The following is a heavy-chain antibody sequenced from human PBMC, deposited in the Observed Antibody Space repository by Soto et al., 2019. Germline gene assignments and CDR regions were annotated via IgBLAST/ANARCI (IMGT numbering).Heavy chain of an antibody. CDR3: ARLTGTTSDFSAQAYYFDY. D-gene: IGHD1-20*01. J-gene: IGHJ4*02. CDR1: GYSFTSYW. V-gene: IGHV5-51*01. Sequence: RGASLKISCKGSGYSFTSYWIGWVRQMPGKGLEWMGIIYPGDSDTRYSPSFQGQVTISADKSISTAYLQWSSLKASDTAMYYCARLTGTTSDFSAQAYYFDYWGQGTLVTVSS. CDR2: IYPGDSDT.